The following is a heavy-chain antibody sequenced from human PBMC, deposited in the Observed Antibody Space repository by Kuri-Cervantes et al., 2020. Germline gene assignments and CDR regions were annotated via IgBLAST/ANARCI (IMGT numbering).Heavy chain of an antibody. D-gene: IGHD1-26*01. CDR3: ATSGDLFIVGATKGVDY. V-gene: IGHV4-4*07. Sequence: GSLRLSCTVSGGSISSYYWSWIRQPAGKGLEWIGRIYTSGSTNYNPSLKSRVTISVDKSKNQFSLNLSSVTAADTAVYYCATSGDLFIVGATKGVDYWGQGTLVTVSS. CDR1: GGSISSYY. J-gene: IGHJ4*02. CDR2: IYTSGST.